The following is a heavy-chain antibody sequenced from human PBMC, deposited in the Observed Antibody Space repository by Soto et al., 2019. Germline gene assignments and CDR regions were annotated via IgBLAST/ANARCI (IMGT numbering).Heavy chain of an antibody. V-gene: IGHV1-2*04. D-gene: IGHD4-17*01. CDR3: AIPMTTGVFDI. Sequence: ASVKVSCKASGYTFTSYAMHWVRQAPGQRLEWMGWINPNSDGTNYAQKFQGWVTMTRDTSISTAYMELSRLRSDDTAVYYCAIPMTTGVFDIWGQGTMVPVSS. CDR1: GYTFTSYA. J-gene: IGHJ3*02. CDR2: INPNSDGT.